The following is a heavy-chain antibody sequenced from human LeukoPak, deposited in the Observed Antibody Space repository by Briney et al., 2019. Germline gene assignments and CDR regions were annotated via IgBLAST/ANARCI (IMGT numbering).Heavy chain of an antibody. CDR2: ISHDGDNK. V-gene: IGHV3-30-3*01. D-gene: IGHD6-19*01. CDR1: GFTFSSHA. J-gene: IGHJ4*02. Sequence: PGGSLRLSCAASGFTFSSHAMHWVRQAPGKGLEWVAVISHDGDNKYYAESVKGRFNLSRDNSKNTLYLQMNSLRADDTAVYYCARDRYSSGWYYFDYWGQGTLVTASS. CDR3: ARDRYSSGWYYFDY.